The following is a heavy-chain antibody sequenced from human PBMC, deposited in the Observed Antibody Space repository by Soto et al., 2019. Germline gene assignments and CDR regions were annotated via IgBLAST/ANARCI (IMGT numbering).Heavy chain of an antibody. CDR1: GFTFSSYS. D-gene: IGHD3-22*01. Sequence: PGGSLRLSCAASGFTFSSYSMNWVRQAPGKGLEWVSYISSSSSTIYYADSVKGRFTISRDNAKNSLYLQMNSLRDEDTAVYYCARSRSGYYTKLQNWFDPWGQGTLVTVS. CDR2: ISSSSSTI. CDR3: ARSRSGYYTKLQNWFDP. J-gene: IGHJ5*02. V-gene: IGHV3-48*02.